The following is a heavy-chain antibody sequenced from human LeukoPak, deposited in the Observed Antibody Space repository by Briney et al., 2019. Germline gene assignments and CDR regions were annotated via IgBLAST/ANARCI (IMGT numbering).Heavy chain of an antibody. CDR1: VFTFAPYW. D-gene: IGHD3-3*01. J-gene: IGHJ4*02. V-gene: IGHV3-7*04. CDR2: MNRDGSEK. CDR3: ARGIEEWLYLYY. Sequence: PGGSLRLSCAASVFTFAPYWMTWVRQAPGKGLEYVATMNRDGSEKYYVDSVKGRFTISRDNSKNSLYLQMDSLRAEDTAVYYCARGIEEWLYLYYWGQGALVTVAS.